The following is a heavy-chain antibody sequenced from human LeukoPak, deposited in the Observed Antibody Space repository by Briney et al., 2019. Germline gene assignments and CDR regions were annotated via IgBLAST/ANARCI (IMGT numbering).Heavy chain of an antibody. J-gene: IGHJ6*02. D-gene: IGHD5-24*01. CDR1: GYSVTSYW. CDR3: ASLLFKGDAGSENYYSYGMDV. Sequence: GESLKISCKGSGYSVTSYWSGWLRQMPGKGLEWMRTFYPADSDTRYSPSFQGQVTISAVTSISTAYRQWSSLKASDTAMYYCASLLFKGDAGSENYYSYGMDVWGQGTTVTVSS. CDR2: FYPADSDT. V-gene: IGHV5-51*01.